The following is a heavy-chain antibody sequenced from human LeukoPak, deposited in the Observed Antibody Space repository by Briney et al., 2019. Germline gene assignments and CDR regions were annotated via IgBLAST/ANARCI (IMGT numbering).Heavy chain of an antibody. CDR3: VRLLKYRGSFYCDF. J-gene: IGHJ4*02. CDR1: GGSVSSTRHY. V-gene: IGHV4-39*01. Sequence: SETLSSTCTVPGGSVSSTRHYWGWIRQPPGKGLEWIGNIYFRGSTYYNTSLSIRVTTSVDTKKNQFSLCLGSVTAADTAVYYCVRLLKYRGSFYCDFWGQGTLVTVSS. CDR2: IYFRGST. D-gene: IGHD1-26*01.